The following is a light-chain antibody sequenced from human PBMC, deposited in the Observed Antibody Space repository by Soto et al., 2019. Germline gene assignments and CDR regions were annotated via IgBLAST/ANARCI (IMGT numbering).Light chain of an antibody. Sequence: DIQMTQSPSTLSASVGDRVTITCRASQSISSWLAWYQQKPGKAPKLLIYDASCLESGVPSRFSGSGSGTEFTLTISSLQPDDFATYYRQQYNSYLLTFGQGTKLEIK. J-gene: IGKJ2*01. V-gene: IGKV1-5*01. CDR2: DAS. CDR3: QQYNSYLLT. CDR1: QSISSW.